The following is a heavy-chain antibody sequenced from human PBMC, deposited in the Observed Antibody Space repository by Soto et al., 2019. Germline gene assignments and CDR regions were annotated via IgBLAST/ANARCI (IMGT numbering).Heavy chain of an antibody. Sequence: QVQLVQSGAEVKKPGSSVKVSCKASGGTFSSYTISWVRQAPGQGLEWMGRIIPILGIVNYAKKIQGRVTITAGKTTSTAYMELSSLRSEDTAVYYCARTFRAALDYWGQGTMVTVSS. CDR3: ARTFRAALDY. CDR2: IIPILGIV. J-gene: IGHJ4*02. V-gene: IGHV1-69*02. D-gene: IGHD6-13*01. CDR1: GGTFSSYT.